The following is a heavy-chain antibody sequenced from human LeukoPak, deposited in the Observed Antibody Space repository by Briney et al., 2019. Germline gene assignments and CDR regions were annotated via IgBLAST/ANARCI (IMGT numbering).Heavy chain of an antibody. J-gene: IGHJ4*02. Sequence: PSETLSLTCAVYGGSFSNYYWSWIRKPPGRGLEWIGEINHSGSTNYNPSLKSRVTISVDTSKNQFSLSLRSVTAADTAVYYCARAGWFGELYGPLDYWGQGTLLTVSS. CDR1: GGSFSNYY. CDR2: INHSGST. D-gene: IGHD3-10*01. CDR3: ARAGWFGELYGPLDY. V-gene: IGHV4-34*01.